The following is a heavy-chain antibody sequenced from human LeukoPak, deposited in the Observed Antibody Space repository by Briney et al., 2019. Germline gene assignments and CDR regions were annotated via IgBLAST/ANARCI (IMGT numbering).Heavy chain of an antibody. J-gene: IGHJ4*02. CDR1: GFTFSSYE. Sequence: GGSLRLSCAASGFTFSSYEMNWVRQAPGKGLEWVSYISSSGSTIYYADSVKGRFTISRDNAKNSLYLQMNSLRAEDTAAYYCARSVVAATETFDYWGQGTLVTVSS. V-gene: IGHV3-48*03. CDR2: ISSSGSTI. D-gene: IGHD2-15*01. CDR3: ARSVVAATETFDY.